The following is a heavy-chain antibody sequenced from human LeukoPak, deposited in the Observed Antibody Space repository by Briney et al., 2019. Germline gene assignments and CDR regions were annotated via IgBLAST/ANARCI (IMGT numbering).Heavy chain of an antibody. CDR3: ASGDGSFGKL. CDR2: FKDSGST. V-gene: IGHV4-34*01. Sequence: SETLSLICAVYGGFFSGYYWRGIRQPPGKGGEWLGEFKDSGSTNYNPSIKSRVTISVDTSKNQCSLKLNSVTADGTAVYYCASGDGSFGKLWGQGTLVTVSS. J-gene: IGHJ4*02. D-gene: IGHD3-10*01. CDR1: GGFFSGYY.